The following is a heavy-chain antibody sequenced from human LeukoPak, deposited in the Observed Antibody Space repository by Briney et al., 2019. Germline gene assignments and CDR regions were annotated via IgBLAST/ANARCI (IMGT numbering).Heavy chain of an antibody. CDR1: GGSIVSYY. CDR2: IYYSGST. D-gene: IGHD5-18*01. V-gene: IGHV4-59*12. Sequence: TSETLSLTCTVSGGSIVSYYWSWIRQPPGKGLEWIGYIYYSGSTNYNPSLKSRVTISVDTSKNQFSLKLSSVTAADTAVYYCARGSLWIPDYWGQGTLVTVSS. CDR3: ARGSLWIPDY. J-gene: IGHJ4*02.